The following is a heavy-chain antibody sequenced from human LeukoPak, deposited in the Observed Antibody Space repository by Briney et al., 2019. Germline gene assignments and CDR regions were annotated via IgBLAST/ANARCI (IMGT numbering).Heavy chain of an antibody. J-gene: IGHJ4*02. V-gene: IGHV1-69*04. D-gene: IGHD3-22*01. CDR3: ASPPADYYDSRDYFDY. Sequence: SVKVSCKASGGTFSSYVISWVRPAPGQGRWWMGRFIPILGIANYAQKFQGRVTITADKSTSTAYMELSSLRSEDTAVYYCASPPADYYDSRDYFDYWGQGTLVTVSS. CDR2: FIPILGIA. CDR1: GGTFSSYV.